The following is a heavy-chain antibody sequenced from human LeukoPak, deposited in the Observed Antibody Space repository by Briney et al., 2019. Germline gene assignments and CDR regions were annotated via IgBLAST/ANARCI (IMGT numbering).Heavy chain of an antibody. CDR1: GGTFSSYA. Sequence: GASVKVSRKASGGTFSSYAISWVRQAPGQGLEWMGRIIPILGIANYAQKFQGRVTITADKSTSTAYMELSSLRSEDTAVYYCARSPSYYYYYGMDVWGQGTTVTVSS. CDR3: ARSPSYYYYYGMDV. J-gene: IGHJ6*02. V-gene: IGHV1-69*04. CDR2: IIPILGIA.